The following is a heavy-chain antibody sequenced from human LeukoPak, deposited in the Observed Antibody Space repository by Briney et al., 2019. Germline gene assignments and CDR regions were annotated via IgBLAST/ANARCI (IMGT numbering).Heavy chain of an antibody. V-gene: IGHV7-4-1*02. CDR1: GYTFTGYY. J-gene: IGHJ5*02. CDR2: INTNTGNP. Sequence: GASVKVSCKASGYTFTGYYTHWVRQAPGQGLEWMGWINTNTGNPTYAQGFTGRFVFSLDTSVSTAYLQISSLKAEDTAVYYCARVVEDDVYYDFWSGTNWFDPWGQGTLVTVSS. CDR3: ARVVEDDVYYDFWSGTNWFDP. D-gene: IGHD3-3*01.